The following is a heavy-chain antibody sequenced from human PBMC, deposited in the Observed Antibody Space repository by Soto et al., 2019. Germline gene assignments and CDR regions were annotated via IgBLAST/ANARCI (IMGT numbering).Heavy chain of an antibody. Sequence: EVQLLESGGGLVQPGGSLRLSCAASGFTFSSYAMSWVRQAPGKGLEWVSTISSSGGTTYYADSLKGRFTISRDNSKITLYLQMNSLRAEDTAVYYCAKFYSVNSAHTYAIDPWGQGTLVTVSS. CDR3: AKFYSVNSAHTYAIDP. D-gene: IGHD4-4*01. CDR2: ISSSGGTT. CDR1: GFTFSSYA. J-gene: IGHJ5*02. V-gene: IGHV3-23*01.